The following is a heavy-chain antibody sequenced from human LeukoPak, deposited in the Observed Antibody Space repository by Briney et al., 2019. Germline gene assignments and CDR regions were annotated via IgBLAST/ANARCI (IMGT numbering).Heavy chain of an antibody. CDR1: GFTFSSYS. J-gene: IGHJ3*02. CDR2: IKEDGSEK. V-gene: IGHV3-7*01. Sequence: GGSLRLSCAASGFTFSSYSMSWVRQAPGKGLEWVANIKEDGSEKYYVDSVKGRFTISRDNAKKSLYLQMNSLRAEDTAVYYCAGYCSSTSCYMSQAFDIWGQGTMVTVSS. CDR3: AGYCSSTSCYMSQAFDI. D-gene: IGHD2-2*02.